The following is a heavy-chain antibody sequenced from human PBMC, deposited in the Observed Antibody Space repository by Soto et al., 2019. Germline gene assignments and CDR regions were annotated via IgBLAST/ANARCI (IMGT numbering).Heavy chain of an antibody. CDR2: ISSSGSTI. D-gene: IGHD2-15*01. V-gene: IGHV3-11*01. J-gene: IGHJ4*02. Sequence: QVHLVESGGGLVKPGGSLRLSCAVSGFTFSDYFMSWIRQTPGKGLEWISYISSSGSTISYADSVKGRFTISRDNAKNPLYLQMNSLRAEDTAVYYCASGPTPYPGDYWGQGTLVTVSS. CDR1: GFTFSDYF. CDR3: ASGPTPYPGDY.